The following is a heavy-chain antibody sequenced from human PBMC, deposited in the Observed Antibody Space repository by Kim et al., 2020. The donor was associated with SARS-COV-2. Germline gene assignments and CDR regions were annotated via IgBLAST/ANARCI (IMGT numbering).Heavy chain of an antibody. D-gene: IGHD3-3*01. Sequence: SETLSLTCTVSGGSVSSGSYYWSWIRQPPGKGLEWIGYIYYSGSTNYNPSLKSRVTISVDTSKNQFSLKLSSVTAADTAVYYCARVRPVFWSGYLRFDPWGQGTLVTVSS. CDR1: GGSVSSGSYY. V-gene: IGHV4-61*01. CDR2: IYYSGST. J-gene: IGHJ5*02. CDR3: ARVRPVFWSGYLRFDP.